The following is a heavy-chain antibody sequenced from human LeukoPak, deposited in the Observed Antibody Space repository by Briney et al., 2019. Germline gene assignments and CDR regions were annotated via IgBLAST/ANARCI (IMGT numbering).Heavy chain of an antibody. CDR1: GYTFTSYG. D-gene: IGHD3-10*01. V-gene: IGHV1-18*01. Sequence: ASVKVSCKASGYTFTSYGISWVRQAPGQGLEWMGWISAYNGNTNYAQKLQGRVTMTTDTSTSTAYMELRSLRSDDTAVYYCARYYYGSGSYYTPFDYWGQGTLVTVSS. J-gene: IGHJ4*02. CDR3: ARYYYGSGSYYTPFDY. CDR2: ISAYNGNT.